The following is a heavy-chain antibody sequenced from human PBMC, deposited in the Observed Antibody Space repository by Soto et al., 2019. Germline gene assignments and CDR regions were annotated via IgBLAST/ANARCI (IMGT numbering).Heavy chain of an antibody. D-gene: IGHD6-6*01. CDR1: GGSISSSSFY. V-gene: IGHV4-39*01. J-gene: IGHJ4*02. CDR3: ARIIAARPGYYFDS. Sequence: QLQLQESGPGLVKPSETLSLTCTVSGGSISSSSFYWGWIRQPPGKGLEWIGSTYYCGSTDYIPSLKSRVDISVDTSKNQFSLKLSSVTVADTAVYFCARIIAARPGYYFDSWGQGTLVTV. CDR2: TYYCGST.